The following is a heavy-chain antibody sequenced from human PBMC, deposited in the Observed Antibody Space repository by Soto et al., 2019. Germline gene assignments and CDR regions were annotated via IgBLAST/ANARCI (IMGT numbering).Heavy chain of an antibody. Sequence: GASVKVSCKASGYPFTSYGITWVRQAPGQGLEWMGWISAFNGDTNFAQKLQGRVTMTTDTSTYTAYMEVRSLRSDDTAVYYCARGPIVPTALSYLMDVWGQGATVTVSS. J-gene: IGHJ6*02. CDR1: GYPFTSYG. V-gene: IGHV1-18*04. CDR2: ISAFNGDT. D-gene: IGHD2-2*01. CDR3: ARGPIVPTALSYLMDV.